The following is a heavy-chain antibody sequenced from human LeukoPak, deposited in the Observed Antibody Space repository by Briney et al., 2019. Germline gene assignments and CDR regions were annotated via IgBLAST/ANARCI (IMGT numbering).Heavy chain of an antibody. D-gene: IGHD3-3*01. Sequence: ASVKVSCKAFGYTFTGYYMHWVRQAPGQGLEWMGWINPNSGGTNYAQKFQGRVTMTRDTSISTAYMELSRLRSDDTAVYYCARDTTNYDFWSGYTYYYMDVWGKGTTVTVSS. CDR2: INPNSGGT. CDR1: GYTFTGYY. V-gene: IGHV1-2*02. CDR3: ARDTTNYDFWSGYTYYYMDV. J-gene: IGHJ6*03.